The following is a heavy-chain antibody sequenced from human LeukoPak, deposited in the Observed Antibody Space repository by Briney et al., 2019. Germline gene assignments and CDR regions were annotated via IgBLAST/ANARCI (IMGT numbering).Heavy chain of an antibody. D-gene: IGHD6-13*01. J-gene: IGHJ4*02. Sequence: DPSETLSLTCAGYGGSFRGYYWSWIRQPPGKGLEWIGEINHSGSTNYNPSLKSRVTISVDTSKNQFSLKLSSVTAADTAVYYCARAAAGTYWGQGTLVTVSS. V-gene: IGHV4-34*01. CDR2: INHSGST. CDR1: GGSFRGYY. CDR3: ARAAAGTY.